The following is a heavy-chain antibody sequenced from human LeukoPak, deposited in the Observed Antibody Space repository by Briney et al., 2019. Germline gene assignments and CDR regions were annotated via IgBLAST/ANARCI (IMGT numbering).Heavy chain of an antibody. Sequence: SETLSLTCAVYGGSFSGYYWSWIRQPPGKGLEWIGEINHSGSTNYNPSLKSRVIISVDTSKNQFSLKLSSVTAADTAVYYCARVITMVRGVMAHFDYWGQGTLVTVSS. V-gene: IGHV4-34*01. J-gene: IGHJ4*02. CDR1: GGSFSGYY. D-gene: IGHD3-10*01. CDR2: INHSGST. CDR3: ARVITMVRGVMAHFDY.